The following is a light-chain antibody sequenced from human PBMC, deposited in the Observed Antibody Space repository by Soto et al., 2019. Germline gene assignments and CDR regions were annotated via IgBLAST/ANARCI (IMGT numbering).Light chain of an antibody. J-gene: IGKJ1*01. CDR3: MQTLQIRT. Sequence: DIVMTQSPLSLPVTPGEPASISCRSSQSLLHSNGYNYLDWYLQKPGQSPQLLIYLGSNRASGVPDRFSGSGSGTHFTLKISRVEAEDVGVYYCMQTLQIRTFGQGTKVDIK. CDR2: LGS. CDR1: QSLLHSNGYNY. V-gene: IGKV2-28*01.